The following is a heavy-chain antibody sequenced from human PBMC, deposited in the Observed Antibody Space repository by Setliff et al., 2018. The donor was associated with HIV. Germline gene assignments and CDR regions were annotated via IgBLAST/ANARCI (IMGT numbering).Heavy chain of an antibody. CDR3: ASRSYGSSDYYYYMDV. Sequence: ASVKVFCKASGYTFTSYGISWVRQAPGQGLEWMGWISAYNGNTNYAQKLQGRVTMTTDTSTSTAYMELRSLRSDDTAVYYCASRSYGSSDYYYYMDVWGKGTAVTVSS. V-gene: IGHV1-18*01. D-gene: IGHD5-18*01. CDR2: ISAYNGNT. J-gene: IGHJ6*03. CDR1: GYTFTSYG.